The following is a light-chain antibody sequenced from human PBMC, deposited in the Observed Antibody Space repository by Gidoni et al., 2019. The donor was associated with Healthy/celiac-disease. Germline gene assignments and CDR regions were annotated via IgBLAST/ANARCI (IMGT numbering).Light chain of an antibody. Sequence: DIQMTQSPSTIAASVGDRVTLTCRASQSISSWLAWYKQKPGKAPTLLIYKAFSLESGVPSRFSGSGSGTEFTLTISSLQPDDCATYYCQQYNSYAPITVXQXTRLEIK. CDR1: QSISSW. CDR3: QQYNSYAPIT. CDR2: KAF. J-gene: IGKJ5*01. V-gene: IGKV1-5*03.